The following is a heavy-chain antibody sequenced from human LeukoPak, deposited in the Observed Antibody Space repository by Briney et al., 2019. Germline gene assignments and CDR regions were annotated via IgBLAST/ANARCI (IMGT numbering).Heavy chain of an antibody. J-gene: IGHJ6*02. CDR3: ARLAPSVAAPYYYGMDV. CDR1: GFTFSSYA. V-gene: IGHV3-30*04. CDR2: ISYDGSNK. Sequence: GGSLRLSCAASGFTFSSYAMHWVRQAPGKGLEWVAVISYDGSNKYYADSVKGRFTISRGNAKNSLYLQMNSLRAEDTAVYYCARLAPSVAAPYYYGMDVWGQGTTVTVSS. D-gene: IGHD6-6*01.